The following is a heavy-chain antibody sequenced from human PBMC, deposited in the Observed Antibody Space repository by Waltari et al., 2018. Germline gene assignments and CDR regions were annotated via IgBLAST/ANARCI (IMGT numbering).Heavy chain of an antibody. CDR1: GGSFSGYS. J-gene: IGHJ3*02. CDR3: ASPLLSGSHAFDI. V-gene: IGHV4-34*01. CDR2: INHSGST. D-gene: IGHD3-22*01. Sequence: QVQLQQWGAGLLKPSETLSLTCAVYGGSFSGYSWSWIRQPPGKGLEWIGEINHSGSTNYNPSLKSRVTISVDTSKNQFSLKLSSVTAADTAVYYCASPLLSGSHAFDIWGQGTMVTVSS.